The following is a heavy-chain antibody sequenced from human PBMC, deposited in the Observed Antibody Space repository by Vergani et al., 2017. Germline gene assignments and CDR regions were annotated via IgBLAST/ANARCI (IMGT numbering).Heavy chain of an antibody. CDR2: IYHSGST. Sequence: QVQLQESGPGLVKPSETLSLTCAVSGYSISSGYYWGWIRQPPGKGLEWIGSIYHSGSTYYNPSLKSRVTISVDTSKNKFSLMLSSVTAADTAVYYCARQPLGYCSSTSCPPFDCWGQGTLVTVSS. D-gene: IGHD2-2*01. CDR3: ARQPLGYCSSTSCPPFDC. CDR1: GYSISSGYY. J-gene: IGHJ4*02. V-gene: IGHV4-38-2*01.